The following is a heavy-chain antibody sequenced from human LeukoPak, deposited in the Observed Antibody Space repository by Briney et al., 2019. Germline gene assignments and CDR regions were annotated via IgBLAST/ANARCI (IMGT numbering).Heavy chain of an antibody. V-gene: IGHV1-3*03. D-gene: IGHD3-22*01. CDR1: GYTFTSYA. J-gene: IGHJ4*02. Sequence: GASVKVSCKASGYTFTSYAMHWVRQAPGQRLEWIGWINTGNGNTKYSHEFQGRVTFTRDTSASTAYMELSSLRSEDTAVYYCTTDYYYDSSGSYYTIDYWGQGTLVTVSS. CDR3: TTDYYYDSSGSYYTIDY. CDR2: INTGNGNT.